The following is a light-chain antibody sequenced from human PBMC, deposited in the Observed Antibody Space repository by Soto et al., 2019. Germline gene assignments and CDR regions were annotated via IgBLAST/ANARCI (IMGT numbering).Light chain of an antibody. CDR1: QNISRS. CDR3: QQYNNWPRT. J-gene: IGKJ1*01. CDR2: AAS. V-gene: IGKV3-15*01. Sequence: EIVMTQSPVTLSVSPGERATLSCRASQNISRSLAWYQQKPGQAPRLLIYAASTRATGIPARFSGSGSGTEFTLTISSLQSEDFAVYYCQQYNNWPRTFGQGTKV.